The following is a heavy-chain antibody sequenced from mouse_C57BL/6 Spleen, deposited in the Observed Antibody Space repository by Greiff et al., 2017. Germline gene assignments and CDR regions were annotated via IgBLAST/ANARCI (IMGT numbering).Heavy chain of an antibody. V-gene: IGHV1-50*01. CDR3: ARSYYGSGGYAKDY. J-gene: IGHJ4*01. CDR1: GYTFTSYW. CDR2: IDPSDSYP. D-gene: IGHD1-1*01. Sequence: QVQLQQPGAELVKPGASVKLSCKASGYTFTSYWMQWVKQRPGQGLEWIGEIDPSDSYPNYNQKFKGKATLTADNSSSTAYMQLSSLTSEDSAVYYCARSYYGSGGYAKDYWGQGTSVTVSS.